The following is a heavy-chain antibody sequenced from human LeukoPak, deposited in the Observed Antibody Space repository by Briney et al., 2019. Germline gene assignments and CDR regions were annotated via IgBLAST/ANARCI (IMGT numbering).Heavy chain of an antibody. CDR1: RFTLSTYN. J-gene: IGHJ4*02. V-gene: IGHV3-48*02. CDR3: ASNGDPYYFDY. CDR2: ISSDSRTI. Sequence: GGSLRLSCAASRFTLSTYNMNWIRQAPGKGLEWVSYISSDSRTIYYAGSVKGRFTISRDNAKNSLYLQMNSLRDDDTAVYYCASNGDPYYFDYWGQGTLVTVSS. D-gene: IGHD7-27*01.